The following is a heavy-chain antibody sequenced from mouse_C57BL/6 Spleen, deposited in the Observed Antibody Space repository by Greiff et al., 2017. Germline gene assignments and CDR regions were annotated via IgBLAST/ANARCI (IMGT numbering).Heavy chain of an antibody. CDR3: ASEGYDYAFDY. J-gene: IGHJ2*01. CDR2: IYPGDGDT. Sequence: QVQLQQSGPELVKPGASVKISCKASGYAFSSSWMNWVKQRPGKGLEWIGRIYPGDGDTNYNGKFKGKATLTADKSSSTAYMQLSSLTSEDSAVYFCASEGYDYAFDYWGQGTTLTVSS. V-gene: IGHV1-82*01. CDR1: GYAFSSSW. D-gene: IGHD2-4*01.